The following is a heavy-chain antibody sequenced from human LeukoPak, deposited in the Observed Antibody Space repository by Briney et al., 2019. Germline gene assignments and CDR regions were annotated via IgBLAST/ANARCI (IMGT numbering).Heavy chain of an antibody. V-gene: IGHV4-61*02. CDR2: IYTSGST. Sequence: SQTLSLTCTVSGGSISSGSYYWSWIRQPAGKGLEWIGRIYTSGSTNYNPSLKSRVTISVDTSKNQFSLKLSSVTAADTAVYYCARTKTYSSGWYDYWGQGTLVTVSS. CDR1: GGSISSGSYY. CDR3: ARTKTYSSGWYDY. D-gene: IGHD6-19*01. J-gene: IGHJ4*02.